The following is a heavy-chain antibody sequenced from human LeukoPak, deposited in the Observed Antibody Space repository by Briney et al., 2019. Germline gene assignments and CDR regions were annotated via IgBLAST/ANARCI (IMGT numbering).Heavy chain of an antibody. CDR3: ARAIRSSGWSR. D-gene: IGHD6-19*01. CDR1: GGSLSGYY. CDR2: INHSVST. V-gene: IGHV4-34*01. Sequence: SETLSLTCAVYGGSLSGYYWSWIRQPPAKGLEWIGEINHSVSTNFNPSLKSRVTISVDTSKNQVSLKLSSVTAADTAVYYCARAIRSSGWSRWGQGTLVKVSS. J-gene: IGHJ4*02.